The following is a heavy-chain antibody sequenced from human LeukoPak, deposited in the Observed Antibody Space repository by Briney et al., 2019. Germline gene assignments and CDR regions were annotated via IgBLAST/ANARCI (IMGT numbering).Heavy chain of an antibody. V-gene: IGHV4-34*01. CDR2: INHSGST. J-gene: IGHJ4*02. D-gene: IGHD6-19*01. CDR1: GGSFSGYY. CDR3: ARGVAVAGTLDY. Sequence: SETLSPTCAVYGGSFSGYYWSWIRQPPGKGLEWIGEINHSGSTNYNPSLKSRVTISVDTSKNQFSLKLSSVTAADTAVYYCARGVAVAGTLDYWGQGTLVTVSS.